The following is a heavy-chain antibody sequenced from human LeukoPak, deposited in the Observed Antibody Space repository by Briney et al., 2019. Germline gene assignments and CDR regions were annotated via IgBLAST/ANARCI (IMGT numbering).Heavy chain of an antibody. D-gene: IGHD1-26*01. CDR2: INPNSGGT. CDR1: GYTFTGYY. J-gene: IGHJ4*02. V-gene: IGHV1-2*02. Sequence: ASVKVSCKSSGYTFTGYYMHWVRQAPGQGLEWMGWINPNSGGTNYAQKFQGGVTMTRDTSISTAYMELSRLRSDDTAVYYCARDLSGTQPQYYFDYWGQGTLVTVSS. CDR3: ARDLSGTQPQYYFDY.